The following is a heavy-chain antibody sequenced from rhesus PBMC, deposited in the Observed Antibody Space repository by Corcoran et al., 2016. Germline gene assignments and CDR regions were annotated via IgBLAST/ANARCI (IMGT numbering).Heavy chain of an antibody. Sequence: QVQLQESGPGLVKPSETLSLTCAVSGGSISDDYYWSWIRQPPGKGLEWIGYIYGSGGGTNYNPSRKNRVTISIDTSKNQFSLKLSSVTAADTAVYYCARVYWQLVDYWGQGVLVTVSS. J-gene: IGHJ4*01. D-gene: IGHD6-13*01. CDR2: IYGSGGGT. CDR3: ARVYWQLVDY. V-gene: IGHV4-106*01. CDR1: GGSISDDYY.